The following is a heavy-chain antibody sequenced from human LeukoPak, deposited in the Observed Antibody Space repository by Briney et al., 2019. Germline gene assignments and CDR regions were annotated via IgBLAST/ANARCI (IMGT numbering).Heavy chain of an antibody. V-gene: IGHV3-7*03. CDR2: VNRDGSET. Sequence: GGSLRLSCAASGFTFSSYTMHWIRQAAGKGLEWVANVNRDGSETYYLDSVKGRFTISKDNAKNSLYLQMNSLRAEDTALYHCARNNGMDVWGQGTTVIVSS. CDR1: GFTFSSYT. CDR3: ARNNGMDV. J-gene: IGHJ6*02.